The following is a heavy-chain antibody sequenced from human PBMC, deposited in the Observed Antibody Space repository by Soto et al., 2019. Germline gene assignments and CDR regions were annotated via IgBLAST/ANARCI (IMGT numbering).Heavy chain of an antibody. Sequence: QVQLVQSGAEVKKPGSSVKVSCKASGGTFSSYAISWVRQAPGQGLEWMGGIIPIFGTANYAQKFQGRVKITADESTSTAYMELSSLRSEDTAVYYCAREGSYCGGDCYSSPFDYWGQGTLVTVSS. CDR1: GGTFSSYA. V-gene: IGHV1-69*12. J-gene: IGHJ4*02. D-gene: IGHD2-21*02. CDR2: IIPIFGTA. CDR3: AREGSYCGGDCYSSPFDY.